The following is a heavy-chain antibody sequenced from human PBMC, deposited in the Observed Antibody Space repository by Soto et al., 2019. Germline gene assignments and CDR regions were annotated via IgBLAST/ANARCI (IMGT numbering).Heavy chain of an antibody. V-gene: IGHV1-2*04. J-gene: IGHJ6*02. CDR2: INPNSGGT. CDR3: ARGYGYSYGSESYYYYGMDV. CDR1: GYTFTGYY. D-gene: IGHD5-18*01. Sequence: GASVKVSCKASGYTFTGYYMHWVRQAPGQGLEWMGWINPNSGGTNYAQKFQGWVTMTRDTSISTAYMELSRLRSDDTAVYYCARGYGYSYGSESYYYYGMDVWGQGTTVTVSS.